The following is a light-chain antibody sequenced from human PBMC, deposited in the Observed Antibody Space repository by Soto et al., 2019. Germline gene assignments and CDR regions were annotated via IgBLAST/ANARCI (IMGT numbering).Light chain of an antibody. J-gene: IGLJ1*01. CDR2: IND. V-gene: IGLV1-44*01. CDR1: SSNIGDNP. CDR3: AAWDDSLNAL. Sequence: QPVLTQPPSASGTPGQRITISCSGSSSNIGDNPVNWYQQLPGAAPKLLIYINDQRPSGVPDRFSGSKSGTSASLAISGLQPEDEADYYCAAWDDSLNALFGTGTKVTVL.